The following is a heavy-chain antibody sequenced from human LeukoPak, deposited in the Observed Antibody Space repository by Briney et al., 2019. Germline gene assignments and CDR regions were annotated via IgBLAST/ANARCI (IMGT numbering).Heavy chain of an antibody. V-gene: IGHV3-11*01. Sequence: PGGSLRLSCAASGFTFSDYYINWIRQAPGKGLEWVPHISSSGRLMQYADSVKGRFTITRDNAQNFMSLQMNSLKPEDTAVYYCARDTNNVLDVWGRGTTVTVSS. CDR2: ISSSGRLM. J-gene: IGHJ6*02. CDR3: ARDTNNVLDV. CDR1: GFTFSDYY. D-gene: IGHD1-20*01.